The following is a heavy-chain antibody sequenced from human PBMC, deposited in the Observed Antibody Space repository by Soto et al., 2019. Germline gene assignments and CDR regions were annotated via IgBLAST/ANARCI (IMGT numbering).Heavy chain of an antibody. D-gene: IGHD3-3*01. CDR2: INHTGGT. CDR1: GGSIRVQIYY. CDR3: ATRITVFGLMVPPLDL. J-gene: IGHJ5*02. Sequence: TSETLSLTCTVSGGSIRVQIYYWTWIRQTPGKGLEWIGEINHTGGTHYNPSLKSRVTMSVDTSKNQFSLRLSSVTAADTAIYDCATRITVFGLMVPPLDLWGQGTQVTVSS. V-gene: IGHV4-34*01.